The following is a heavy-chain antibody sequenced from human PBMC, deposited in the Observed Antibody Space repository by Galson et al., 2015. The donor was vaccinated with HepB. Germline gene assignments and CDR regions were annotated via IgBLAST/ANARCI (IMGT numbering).Heavy chain of an antibody. Sequence: SVKVSCKASGYTFTDYVVNWVRQAPGQGLEWMGWMNTNTGEPTLAPGFAGRFVFSLDTSITTAYLQISSLETDDTAVYYCARSPLRFLDWLPYYDYYTMDVWGQGTTVTVSS. CDR2: MNTNTGEP. J-gene: IGHJ6*02. CDR3: ARSPLRFLDWLPYYDYYTMDV. D-gene: IGHD3-3*01. V-gene: IGHV7-4-1*02. CDR1: GYTFTDYV.